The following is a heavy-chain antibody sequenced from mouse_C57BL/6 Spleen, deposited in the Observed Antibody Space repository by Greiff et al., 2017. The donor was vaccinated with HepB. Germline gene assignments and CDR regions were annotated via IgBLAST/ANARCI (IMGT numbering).Heavy chain of an antibody. Sequence: VKLQQSGAELARPGASVKLSCKASGYTFTSYGISWVKQRTGQGLEWIGEIYPRSGNTYYNEKFKGKATLTADKSSSTAYMELRSLTSEDSAVYFCARRGDYGYFDYWGQGTTLTVSS. CDR3: ARRGDYGYFDY. V-gene: IGHV1-81*01. D-gene: IGHD2-4*01. CDR2: IYPRSGNT. CDR1: GYTFTSYG. J-gene: IGHJ2*01.